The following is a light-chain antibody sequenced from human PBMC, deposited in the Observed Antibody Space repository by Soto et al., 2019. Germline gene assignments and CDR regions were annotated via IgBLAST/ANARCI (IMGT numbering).Light chain of an antibody. Sequence: EIVLTQSPGTLSLSPGERATLSCRASQGVTSNYLAWYQQRPGQAPRLLIYGASNRATGIPDRFSGGGSGTDFPLTISSLEPQEFAIYSCPQYGSSAPTTFGQGTRLEIE. CDR3: PQYGSSAPTT. V-gene: IGKV3-20*01. CDR2: GAS. J-gene: IGKJ5*01. CDR1: QGVTSNY.